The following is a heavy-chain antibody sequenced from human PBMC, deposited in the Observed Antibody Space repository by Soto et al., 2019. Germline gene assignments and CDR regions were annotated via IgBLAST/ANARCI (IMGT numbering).Heavy chain of an antibody. CDR1: GYTFTNYA. CDR3: VRDHPPRITIFGVFFAMEV. J-gene: IGHJ6*02. Sequence: QVQLVQSGAEVKKPGASVKVSCKASGYTFTNYAMHWVRQAPGQRLEWMGWINAGNGDTKYSQKFQGRVTITSDTSATTADMELSSLRFEDTAVYYCVRDHPPRITIFGVFFAMEVWGQRITVTVSS. D-gene: IGHD3-3*01. CDR2: INAGNGDT. V-gene: IGHV1-3*01.